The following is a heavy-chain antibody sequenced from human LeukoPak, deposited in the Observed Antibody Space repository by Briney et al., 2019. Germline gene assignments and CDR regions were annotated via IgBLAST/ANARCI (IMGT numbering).Heavy chain of an antibody. V-gene: IGHV1-18*01. CDR1: GYTFTIYG. CDR2: ISAYNGNT. J-gene: IGHJ4*02. D-gene: IGHD5-18*01. CDR3: ARDYRGYSYGYHYFDY. Sequence: GASVKVSCKASGYTFTIYGISWVRQAPGQGLEWMGWISAYNGNTNYAQKLQGRVTMTTDTSTSTAYMELRSLRSDDTAVYYCARDYRGYSYGYHYFDYWGQGTLVTVSS.